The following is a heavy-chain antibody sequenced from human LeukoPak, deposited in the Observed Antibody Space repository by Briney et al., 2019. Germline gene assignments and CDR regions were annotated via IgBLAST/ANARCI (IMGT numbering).Heavy chain of an antibody. V-gene: IGHV4-34*01. D-gene: IGHD4-11*01. Sequence: SETLSLTCTVSGGSISSYYWSWIRQPPGKGLEWIGEINHSGGTNYNPSLKSRVTISVDTSKNQFSLKLNSVTAADTAVYYCARHSSLTVTTFFHYYYIDVWGKGTTVTVSS. J-gene: IGHJ6*03. CDR3: ARHSSLTVTTFFHYYYIDV. CDR1: GGSISSYY. CDR2: INHSGGT.